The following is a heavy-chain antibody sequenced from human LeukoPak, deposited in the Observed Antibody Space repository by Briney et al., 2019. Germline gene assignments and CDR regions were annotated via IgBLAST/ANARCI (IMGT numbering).Heavy chain of an antibody. Sequence: GASVKVSCKASGYTFTGYFIHWVRQAPGQGLEWMGWINPNSGGTNYAQKFQGRVTVTRDTSISTAFMELSRLTSDDTAVYYCARDVGRTYDGSFDYWGQETLVTVSS. J-gene: IGHJ4*02. CDR3: ARDVGRTYDGSFDY. D-gene: IGHD3-10*01. CDR2: INPNSGGT. CDR1: GYTFTGYF. V-gene: IGHV1-2*02.